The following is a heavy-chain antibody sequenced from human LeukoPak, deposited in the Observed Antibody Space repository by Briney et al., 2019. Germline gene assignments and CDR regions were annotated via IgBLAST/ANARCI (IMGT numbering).Heavy chain of an antibody. CDR2: ISPSGDIT. V-gene: IGHV3-23*01. CDR1: GFTFSNHG. CDR3: AKDDAWLRFGE. Sequence: GGSLRLSCAASGFTFSNHGMDWVRQAPGKGLEWVSGISPSGDITYYADSVKGRFTISRDNSKNTLYLEVIGLAAEDTAVYYCAKDDAWLRFGEWSQGTLVTVSS. D-gene: IGHD5-12*01. J-gene: IGHJ4*02.